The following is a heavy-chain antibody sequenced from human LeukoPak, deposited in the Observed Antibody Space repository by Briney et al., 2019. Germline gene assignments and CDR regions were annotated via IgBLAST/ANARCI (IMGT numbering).Heavy chain of an antibody. Sequence: SETLSLTCTVSGGSISSSSYYWGWIRQPPGKGLEWIGRIYYSGSTYYNPSLKSRVTISVGTYKNQFSLKLSSVTAADTAVYYCARHQSNFDIWGQGTMVTVSS. CDR3: ARHQSNFDI. CDR1: GGSISSSSYY. J-gene: IGHJ3*02. D-gene: IGHD4-4*01. V-gene: IGHV4-39*01. CDR2: IYYSGST.